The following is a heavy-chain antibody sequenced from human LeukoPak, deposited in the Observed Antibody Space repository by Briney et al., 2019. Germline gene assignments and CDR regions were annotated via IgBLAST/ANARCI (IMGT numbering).Heavy chain of an antibody. CDR3: ARLFEAAVGPGIWWFDP. CDR1: GGSISNYY. CDR2: IYYSGST. D-gene: IGHD6-13*01. Sequence: PSETLSLTRNVSGGSISNYYWSWIRQPPGKGLEWIGYIYYSGSTNYNPSLKSRLTISVDKSKNQFSLRLSSVTAADTAVYYCARLFEAAVGPGIWWFDPWGQGTLVTVSS. V-gene: IGHV4-59*01. J-gene: IGHJ5*02.